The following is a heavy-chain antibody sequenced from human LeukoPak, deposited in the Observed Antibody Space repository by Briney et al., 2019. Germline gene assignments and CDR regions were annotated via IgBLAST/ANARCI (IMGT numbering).Heavy chain of an antibody. CDR1: GFTFSTYG. D-gene: IGHD4-17*01. V-gene: IGHV3-30*02. CDR2: TRYDGSNG. CDR3: AKDRTTVTTGSHCDY. Sequence: GGSLRLFCAASGFTFSTYGMHWVRQAPGKGLEWVAFTRYDGSNGYYTDSVKGRFTISRDNSKNTLYLQMNSLRAEDTAVYYCAKDRTTVTTGSHCDYWGQGTLVTVSS. J-gene: IGHJ4*02.